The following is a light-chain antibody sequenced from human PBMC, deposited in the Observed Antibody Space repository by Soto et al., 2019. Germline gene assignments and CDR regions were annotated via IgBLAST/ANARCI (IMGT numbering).Light chain of an antibody. CDR1: QSISND. CDR3: QQYNNWRRT. Sequence: EIVVAQSPGTLFGAPGENVTLSWRASQSISNDLACYQQTPGQAPRLLIFHTVNRATGVPARFSGSGSGTEFTLTTSSLQSEDYAVYFCQQYNNWRRTFGQGTKVDIK. J-gene: IGKJ1*01. V-gene: IGKV3-15*01. CDR2: HTV.